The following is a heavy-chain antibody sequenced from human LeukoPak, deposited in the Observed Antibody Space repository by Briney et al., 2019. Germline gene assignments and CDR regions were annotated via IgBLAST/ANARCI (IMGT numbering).Heavy chain of an antibody. CDR2: IYYSGTT. Sequence: SETLSLTCTVSGGSISSSDYYWGWIRQPPGKGLEWIGTIYYSGTTYYNSSLKGRLTISIDTSKNHFSLALSSVTAADTAVYYCVRTGTGAYDYWGQGTLVTVSS. CDR3: VRTGTGAYDY. V-gene: IGHV4-39*07. CDR1: GGSISSSDYY. J-gene: IGHJ4*02. D-gene: IGHD3/OR15-3a*01.